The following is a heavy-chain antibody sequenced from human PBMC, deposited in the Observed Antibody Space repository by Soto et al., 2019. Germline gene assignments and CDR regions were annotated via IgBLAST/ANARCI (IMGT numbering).Heavy chain of an antibody. V-gene: IGHV1-8*01. CDR1: GYTFTSYD. CDR3: AREIVGAKFDP. D-gene: IGHD1-26*01. J-gene: IGHJ5*02. CDR2: MNPNSGNT. Sequence: QMQLVQTAAEVKKPGASVKVSCKASGYTFTSYDINWVRQATGQGLEWMGWMNPNSGNTVYAQNFHGRVTMTRNTSISTAYMELSSLRSEDTAVYYCAREIVGAKFDPWGQGTLVTVSS.